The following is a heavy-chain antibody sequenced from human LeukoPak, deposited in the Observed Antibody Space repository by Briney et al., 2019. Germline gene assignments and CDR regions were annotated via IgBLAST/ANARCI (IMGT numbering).Heavy chain of an antibody. D-gene: IGHD3-22*01. CDR2: VHYSESA. Sequence: PSETLSLTCTVSGDSIRTSFWSWIRQPPGKGLEWSAYVHYSESANYNPSLKSRVTISVDTSKNQFSLKLSSVTAADTAVYYCARSEPSSGYYKGYFDYWGQGTLVTVSS. CDR1: GDSIRTSF. CDR3: ARSEPSSGYYKGYFDY. V-gene: IGHV4-59*01. J-gene: IGHJ4*02.